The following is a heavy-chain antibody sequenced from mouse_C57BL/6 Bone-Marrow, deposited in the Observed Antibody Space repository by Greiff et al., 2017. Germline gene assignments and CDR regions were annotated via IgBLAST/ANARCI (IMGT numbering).Heavy chain of an antibody. CDR2: INPSTGGT. D-gene: IGHD1-1*02. CDR1: GYSFTGYY. CDR3: AREGGGTWHGLSMDY. J-gene: IGHJ4*01. Sequence: LVESGPELVKPGASVKISCKASGYSFTGYYMNWVKQSPEKSLEWIGEINPSTGGTTYNQKFKAKATLTVDKSSSTAYMQLKSLTSEDSAVYYGAREGGGTWHGLSMDYWGQGTSVTVAS. V-gene: IGHV1-42*01.